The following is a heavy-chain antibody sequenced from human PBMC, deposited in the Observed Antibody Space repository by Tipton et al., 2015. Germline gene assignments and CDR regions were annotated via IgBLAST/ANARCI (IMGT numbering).Heavy chain of an antibody. CDR1: GGSISSNDW. Sequence: TLSLTCAVSGGSISSNDWWSWVRQSPGKGLEWIGEIYPRGNTIYNPSLESRVSISIDESNNQFSLNLRSVTAADTAVYYCARTRGASDSSGLAGFWGQGTLVTVSS. D-gene: IGHD3-22*01. J-gene: IGHJ4*02. V-gene: IGHV4-4*02. CDR2: IYPRGNT. CDR3: ARTRGASDSSGLAGF.